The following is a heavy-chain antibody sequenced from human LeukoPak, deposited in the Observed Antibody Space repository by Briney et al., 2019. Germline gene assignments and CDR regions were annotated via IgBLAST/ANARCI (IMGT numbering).Heavy chain of an antibody. CDR3: ARETHIVVVTEGHWFDP. D-gene: IGHD2-21*02. Sequence: GGSLRLSCAASGFTFSDYYMSWIRQAPGKGLEWVSYISSSGSTICYADSVKGRFTISRDNAKNSLYLQMDSLRAEDTAVYYCARETHIVVVTEGHWFDPWGQGTLVTVSS. J-gene: IGHJ5*02. CDR1: GFTFSDYY. CDR2: ISSSGSTI. V-gene: IGHV3-11*01.